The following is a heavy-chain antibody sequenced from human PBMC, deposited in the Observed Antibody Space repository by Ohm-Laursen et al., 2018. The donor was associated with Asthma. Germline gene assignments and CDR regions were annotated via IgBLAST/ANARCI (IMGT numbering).Heavy chain of an antibody. Sequence: GSLRLSCTASGYTFSRYSIHWFRQLPGKGQEWVASISTASSFIYYADSVGGRFTTSRDNARNSVYLQMNSLRAEDTALYYCARIGPEWELPGREYSLHHWGEGTLVTVSS. D-gene: IGHD1-26*01. J-gene: IGHJ1*01. CDR3: ARIGPEWELPGREYSLHH. CDR1: GYTFSRYS. V-gene: IGHV3-21*01. CDR2: ISTASSFI.